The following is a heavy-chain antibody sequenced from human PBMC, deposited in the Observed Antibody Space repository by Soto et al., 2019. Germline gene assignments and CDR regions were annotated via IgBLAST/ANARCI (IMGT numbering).Heavy chain of an antibody. CDR3: ARHFFGPGSTNKQYCSGGSCYGWFDP. D-gene: IGHD2-15*01. CDR2: IYPGDSDT. J-gene: IGHJ5*02. V-gene: IGHV5-51*01. CDR1: GYSFTSYW. Sequence: LGESLKISCKGSGYSFTSYWIGWVRQMPGKGLEWMGIIYPGDSDTRYSPSFQGQVTISADKSISTAYLQWSSLKASDTAMYYCARHFFGPGSTNKQYCSGGSCYGWFDPWGQGTLVTVSS.